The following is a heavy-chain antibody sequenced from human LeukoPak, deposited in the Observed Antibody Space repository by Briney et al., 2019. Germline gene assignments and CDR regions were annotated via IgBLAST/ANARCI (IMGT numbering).Heavy chain of an antibody. CDR3: ARRRIGFDY. CDR1: GFSLSNYW. J-gene: IGHJ4*02. Sequence: PGGSLRLSCAASGFSLSNYWMNWVRQAPGKGLEWVANIKQDGSEKNYVDSVKGRFSISRDNAKNSLILQMNSLRDEDTAVYYCARRRIGFDYWGQGTLVTVSS. CDR2: IKQDGSEK. V-gene: IGHV3-7*01.